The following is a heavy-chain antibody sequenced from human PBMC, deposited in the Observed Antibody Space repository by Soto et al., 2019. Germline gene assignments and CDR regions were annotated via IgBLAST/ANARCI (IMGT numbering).Heavy chain of an antibody. D-gene: IGHD3-9*01. CDR2: IYYSGST. V-gene: IGHV4-39*01. Sequence: SETLSLTCPFSGCSISSSSYYWGWIRQPPGKGLEWIGSIYYSGSTYYNPSLKSRVTISVDTSKNQFSLKLSSVTAADTAVYYCATLLRYFDWFDPWGQGTLVTVSS. CDR3: ATLLRYFDWFDP. CDR1: GCSISSSSYY. J-gene: IGHJ5*02.